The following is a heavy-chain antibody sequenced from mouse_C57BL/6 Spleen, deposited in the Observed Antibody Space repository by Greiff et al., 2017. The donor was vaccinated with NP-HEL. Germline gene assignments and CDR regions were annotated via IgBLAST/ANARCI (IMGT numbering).Heavy chain of an antibody. CDR3: ARKRDYSNYVFAY. Sequence: VQLKESGPGLVQPSQSLSITCTVSGFSLTSYGVHWVRQSPGKGLEWLGVIWSGGSTDYNAAFISRLSISKDNSKSQVFFKMNSLQADDTAIYYCARKRDYSNYVFAYWGQGTLVTVSA. V-gene: IGHV2-2*01. CDR2: IWSGGST. D-gene: IGHD2-5*01. J-gene: IGHJ3*01. CDR1: GFSLTSYG.